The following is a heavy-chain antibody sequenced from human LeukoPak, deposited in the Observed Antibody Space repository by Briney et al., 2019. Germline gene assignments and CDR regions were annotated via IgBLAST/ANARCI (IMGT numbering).Heavy chain of an antibody. CDR1: GGSISSSNW. CDR2: IYHSGST. Sequence: TPSETLSLTCAVSGGSISSSNWWSWVRQPPGKGLEWIGEIYHSGSTNYNPSLKSRVTISVDKSKNQFSLKLSSVTAADTAVYYCARTRGGATAFDYWGQGTLVTVSS. CDR3: ARTRGGATAFDY. D-gene: IGHD1-26*01. V-gene: IGHV4-4*02. J-gene: IGHJ4*02.